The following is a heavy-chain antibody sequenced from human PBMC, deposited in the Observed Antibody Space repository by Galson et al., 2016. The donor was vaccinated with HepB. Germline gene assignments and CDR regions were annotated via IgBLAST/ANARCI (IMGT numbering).Heavy chain of an antibody. J-gene: IGHJ4*02. CDR2: IWYDGSNK. V-gene: IGHV3-33*01. Sequence: SLRLSCAASRFTFSRYGMHWVRQAPGKGLEWVAGIWYDGSNKYYADSVKGRFTISRDNSKNTLYLQMNSLRAEDTAVYYCVRGPGMVGATGFDYWGQGTLVTVSS. D-gene: IGHD1-26*01. CDR1: RFTFSRYG. CDR3: VRGPGMVGATGFDY.